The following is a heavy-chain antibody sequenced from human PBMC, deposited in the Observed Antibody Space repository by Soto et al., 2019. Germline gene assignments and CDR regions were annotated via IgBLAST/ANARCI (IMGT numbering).Heavy chain of an antibody. D-gene: IGHD3-22*01. J-gene: IGHJ4*02. CDR3: ARVSGYYDTSGYHY. CDR1: GGTFSSYA. V-gene: IGHV1-69*01. CDR2: IIPIFGTA. Sequence: QVQLVQSGAEVKKPGSSVKVSCKASGGTFSSYAISWVRQAPGQGLEWMGGIIPIFGTANYAQKFQGRVTITADESTSTAYMELSSLSSVDTSVYYCARVSGYYDTSGYHYWGQGTLVTVSS.